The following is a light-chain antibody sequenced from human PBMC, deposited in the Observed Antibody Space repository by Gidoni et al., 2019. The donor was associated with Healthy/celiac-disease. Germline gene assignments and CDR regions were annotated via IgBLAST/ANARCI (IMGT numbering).Light chain of an antibody. CDR2: GAS. V-gene: IGKV3-15*01. Sequence: EIGMTQSPATPSVSPGERATLSCTASQSVSSHLAWYQQKPGHAPRLLIYGASTRATGIPARFSGRGSGTEFTLTISSLQSEVVAVYYCQQYNNWPPLTFGGGTKVEIK. J-gene: IGKJ4*01. CDR3: QQYNNWPPLT. CDR1: QSVSSH.